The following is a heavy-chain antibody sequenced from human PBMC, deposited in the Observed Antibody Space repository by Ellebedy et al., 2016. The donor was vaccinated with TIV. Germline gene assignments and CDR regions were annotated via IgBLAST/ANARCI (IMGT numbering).Heavy chain of an antibody. CDR1: GFSFGNFG. Sequence: GESLKISCAASGFSFGNFGMQWVRQAPGKGLECVASISPDGRDTNYADSVKGRFTISRDNSKNTLYLQMNSLRDEDTAVYYCARELTGYYVGYWGQGTLVTVSS. CDR3: ARELTGYYVGY. V-gene: IGHV3-30*03. J-gene: IGHJ4*02. D-gene: IGHD3-9*01. CDR2: ISPDGRDT.